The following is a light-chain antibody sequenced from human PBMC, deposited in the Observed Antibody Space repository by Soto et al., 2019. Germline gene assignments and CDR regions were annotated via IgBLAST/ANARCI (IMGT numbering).Light chain of an antibody. V-gene: IGKV1-39*01. Sequence: DIQMTQSPSSLSASAGDRVTITCRASQTISRFLNWYQWKPGKAPKFLIHDASNLQSGVPTRFSGSGSGTDFTLTISSLQPEDFATYYCQQSFSTPPTFGQGTKLEIK. CDR1: QTISRF. CDR3: QQSFSTPPT. CDR2: DAS. J-gene: IGKJ2*01.